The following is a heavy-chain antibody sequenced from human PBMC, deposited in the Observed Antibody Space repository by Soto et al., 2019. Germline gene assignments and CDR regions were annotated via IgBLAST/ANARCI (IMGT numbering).Heavy chain of an antibody. CDR3: TSLNPLNRAFDI. CDR2: IRSKANNYAT. CDR1: GFTFSGSA. V-gene: IGHV3-73*02. J-gene: IGHJ3*02. Sequence: EVQLVESGGGLVQPGGSLKLSCAASGFTFSGSAMHWVRQASGKGLEWVGRIRSKANNYATAYAASVKGGFTISRDDSKNTADRQLNSLKTEDTSVYYCTSLNPLNRAFDIWGQGTMVTVSS.